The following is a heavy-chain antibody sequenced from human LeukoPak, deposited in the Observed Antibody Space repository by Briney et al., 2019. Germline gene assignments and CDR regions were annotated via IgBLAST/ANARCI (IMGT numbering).Heavy chain of an antibody. J-gene: IGHJ4*02. CDR2: IYPGDSDT. D-gene: IGHD3-22*01. Sequence: GESLKISRNESGYSFNNFWIGWVGQVPGKSPEGVGIIYPGDSDTRYSPSFQGQVTISADKSISTAYLQWSSLKASDTAMYYCARRDYYDSSGPHLDYWGQGTLVTVSS. CDR3: ARRDYYDSSGPHLDY. CDR1: GYSFNNFW. V-gene: IGHV5-51*01.